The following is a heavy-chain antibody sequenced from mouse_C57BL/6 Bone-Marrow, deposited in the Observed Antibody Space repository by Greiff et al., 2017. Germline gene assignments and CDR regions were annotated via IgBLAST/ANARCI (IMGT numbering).Heavy chain of an antibody. Sequence: QVQLQQSGAELARPGASVKLSCKASGYTFTSYGISWVKQRTGQGLEWIGEIYPRSGNTYYNEKFKGKATLTADKSSSTAYMELRSLTSEDSAVFFCARNREGYITTVVADSWGQGTTLTVSS. CDR3: ARNREGYITTVVADS. V-gene: IGHV1-81*01. D-gene: IGHD1-1*01. CDR1: GYTFTSYG. CDR2: IYPRSGNT. J-gene: IGHJ2*01.